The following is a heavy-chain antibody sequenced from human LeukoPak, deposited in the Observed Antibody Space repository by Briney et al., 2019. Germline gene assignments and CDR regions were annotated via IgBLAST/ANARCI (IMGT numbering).Heavy chain of an antibody. Sequence: SQTLSLTCTVSGGSISSGGYYWSWIRQPPGKGLEWIGEINHSGSTNYNPSLKSRVTISVDTSKNQFSLKLSSVTAADTAVYYCARIGTYYDFWSGSWFDPWGQGTLVTVSS. D-gene: IGHD3-3*01. CDR3: ARIGTYYDFWSGSWFDP. J-gene: IGHJ5*02. CDR1: GGSISSGGYY. V-gene: IGHV4-30-2*01. CDR2: INHSGST.